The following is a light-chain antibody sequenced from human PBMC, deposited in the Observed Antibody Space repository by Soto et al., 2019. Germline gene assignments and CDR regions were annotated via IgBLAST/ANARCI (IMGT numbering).Light chain of an antibody. CDR3: QQSYSTPYT. V-gene: IGKV1-39*01. CDR1: QIISSF. J-gene: IGKJ2*01. Sequence: DIPMTQSPSSLSASVGDRVTITCRASQIISSFLNWYQQEPGKAPKLLIYGASSLQRGVPSRFSGGGSGTYFTLTIGSLQPEDFATYYCQQSYSTPYTFGQGTELEIK. CDR2: GAS.